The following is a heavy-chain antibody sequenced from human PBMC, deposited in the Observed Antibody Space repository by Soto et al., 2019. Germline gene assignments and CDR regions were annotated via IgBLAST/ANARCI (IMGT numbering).Heavy chain of an antibody. Sequence: EVQLLESGGGLVQPGGSLRLSCGASGFTFRNYGINWVRQAPGRGLEWVSGISGNGGTTYYAESVKGRFTISRDNSKNTLYLQMNSLRAEDTAIYYCARDPAGAGPDFDYWGQGTLVTVSS. CDR2: ISGNGGTT. CDR1: GFTFRNYG. V-gene: IGHV3-23*01. D-gene: IGHD1-26*01. CDR3: ARDPAGAGPDFDY. J-gene: IGHJ4*02.